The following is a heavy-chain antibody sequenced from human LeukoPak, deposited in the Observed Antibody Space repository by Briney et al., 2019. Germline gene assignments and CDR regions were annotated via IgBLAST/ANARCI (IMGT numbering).Heavy chain of an antibody. J-gene: IGHJ5*02. CDR1: GGTFSSYA. CDR3: ASLRGYSGYARFDP. D-gene: IGHD5-12*01. CDR2: IIPIFGTA. V-gene: IGHV1-69*05. Sequence: ASVKVSCKASGGTFSSYAISWVRQAPGQGLEWMGRIIPIFGTANYAQKFQGRVTITTDESTSTAYMELSSLRSEDTAVYYCASLRGYSGYARFDPWGQGTLVTVSS.